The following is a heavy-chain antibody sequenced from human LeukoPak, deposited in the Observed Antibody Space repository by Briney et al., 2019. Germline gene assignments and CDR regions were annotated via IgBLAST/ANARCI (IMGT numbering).Heavy chain of an antibody. Sequence: GGSLRLSCAASGFTFDDFAMHWVRQAPGKGLEWVSGINWKSGNIGYADSVMGRFTISRDNAKNSLYLQMNSLRAEDTALYYCAKDIQDYGDYPYGMDVWGQGTTVTVSS. CDR1: GFTFDDFA. J-gene: IGHJ6*02. CDR2: INWKSGNI. V-gene: IGHV3-9*01. D-gene: IGHD4-17*01. CDR3: AKDIQDYGDYPYGMDV.